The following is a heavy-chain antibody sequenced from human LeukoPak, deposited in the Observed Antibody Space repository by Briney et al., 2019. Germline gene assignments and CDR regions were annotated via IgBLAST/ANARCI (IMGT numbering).Heavy chain of an antibody. D-gene: IGHD3-10*01. V-gene: IGHV1-69*13. CDR2: IIPIFGTA. CDR3: ARDGMVRGVFDY. Sequence: WASVKVSCKASGGTFSSYAISWVRQAPGQGLEWMGGIIPIFGTANYAQKFQGRVTITADESTSTAYMELSSLRSEDTAVYYCARDGMVRGVFDYWGQGTLVTVSS. J-gene: IGHJ4*02. CDR1: GGTFSSYA.